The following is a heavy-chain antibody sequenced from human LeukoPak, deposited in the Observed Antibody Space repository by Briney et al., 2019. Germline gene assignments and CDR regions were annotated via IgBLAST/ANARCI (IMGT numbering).Heavy chain of an antibody. Sequence: QPEGSLRLSCPASGFTFRSYAMSWVGHAPGKGLEGYSSISGSGDSIDYADSVKGRFTISRDNSKNPLYLQMNSLSAEDTAVYYCAKDQERWFDPWGQGTLVSVSS. J-gene: IGHJ5*02. CDR2: ISGSGDSI. CDR3: AKDQERWFDP. V-gene: IGHV3-23*01. CDR1: GFTFRSYA. D-gene: IGHD5-24*01.